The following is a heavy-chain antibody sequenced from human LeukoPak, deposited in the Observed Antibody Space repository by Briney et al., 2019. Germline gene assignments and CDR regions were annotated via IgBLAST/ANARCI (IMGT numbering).Heavy chain of an antibody. D-gene: IGHD5-24*01. CDR2: IYDSGRT. Sequence: SETLSLTCTVSGGSIGNHHWTWIRQPPGKGLEWIGYIYDSGRTTYNVSLKSRVTISVDASKNQFSLKLSSVTTADTAVYFCAREGRDGYDPLDYWGQGTLVTFSS. J-gene: IGHJ4*02. CDR3: AREGRDGYDPLDY. V-gene: IGHV4-59*11. CDR1: GGSIGNHH.